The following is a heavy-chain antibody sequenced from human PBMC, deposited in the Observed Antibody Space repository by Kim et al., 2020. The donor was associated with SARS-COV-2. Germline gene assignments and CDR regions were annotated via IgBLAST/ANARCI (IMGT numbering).Heavy chain of an antibody. CDR1: GYTLTELS. Sequence: ASVKVSCKVSGYTLTELSMHWVRQAPGKGLEWMGGFDPEDGETIYAQKFQGRVTMTEDTSTDTAYMELSSLRSEDTAVYYCATVPRYCSGGSCYYPGGVVSSYGMDVWGQGTTVTVSS. D-gene: IGHD2-15*01. CDR2: FDPEDGET. CDR3: ATVPRYCSGGSCYYPGGVVSSYGMDV. V-gene: IGHV1-24*01. J-gene: IGHJ6*02.